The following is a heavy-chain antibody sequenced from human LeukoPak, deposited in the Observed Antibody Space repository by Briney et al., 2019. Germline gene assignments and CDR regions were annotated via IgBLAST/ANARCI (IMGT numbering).Heavy chain of an antibody. Sequence: GGSLRLSCAASGFTLSSYAMSWVRQAPGKGLEWVSAISGSGGSTYYADSVKGRFTISRDNSKNTLYLQMNSLRAEDTAVYYCAKGPNVFWSGYFFDYWGQGTLVTVSS. CDR3: AKGPNVFWSGYFFDY. D-gene: IGHD3-3*01. CDR1: GFTLSSYA. J-gene: IGHJ4*02. CDR2: ISGSGGST. V-gene: IGHV3-23*01.